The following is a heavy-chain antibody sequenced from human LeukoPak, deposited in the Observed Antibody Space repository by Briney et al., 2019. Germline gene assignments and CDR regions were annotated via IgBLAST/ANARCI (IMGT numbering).Heavy chain of an antibody. CDR3: TRGAGGSYWNYYYYMDV. CDR2: IRSKAYGGTT. V-gene: IGHV3-49*04. D-gene: IGHD1-26*01. CDR1: GFTFGDYA. Sequence: GGSLRLSCTASGFTFGDYAMSWVRQAPGKGLEWVGFIRSKAYGGTTEHAASVKGRFTISRDDSKSIAYLQMNSLKTEDTAVYYCTRGAGGSYWNYYYYMDVWGKGTTVTVSS. J-gene: IGHJ6*03.